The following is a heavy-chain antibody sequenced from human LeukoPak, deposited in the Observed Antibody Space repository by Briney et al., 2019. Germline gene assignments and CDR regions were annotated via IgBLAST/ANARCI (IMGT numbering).Heavy chain of an antibody. CDR1: GHTFTSYY. J-gene: IGHJ1*01. D-gene: IGHD3-22*01. V-gene: IGHV1-46*01. CDR2: INPSGGST. CDR3: ARGRSDSSGSAEYFQH. Sequence: GASVKVSCKASGHTFTSYYMHWVRQAPGQGLEWMGIINPSGGSTSYAQKFQGRVTMTRDTSTSTVYMELSSLRSEDTAVYYCARGRSDSSGSAEYFQHWGQGTLVTVSS.